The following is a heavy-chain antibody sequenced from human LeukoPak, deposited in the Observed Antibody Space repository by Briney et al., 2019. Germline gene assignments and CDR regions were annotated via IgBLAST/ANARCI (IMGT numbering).Heavy chain of an antibody. CDR2: IGYSGGT. D-gene: IGHD1-1*01. CDR1: GCSISSYD. Sequence: PSETLSLTCTASGCSISSYDWSWIRQPPGKGLEWIWYIGYSGGTNYTPSVKSRFTISVDTSKNPFSLQLSYLTAADTAVYYCARHVPPHNNNCFDPWGQGTTVTVSS. J-gene: IGHJ5*02. V-gene: IGHV4-59*08. CDR3: ARHVPPHNNNCFDP.